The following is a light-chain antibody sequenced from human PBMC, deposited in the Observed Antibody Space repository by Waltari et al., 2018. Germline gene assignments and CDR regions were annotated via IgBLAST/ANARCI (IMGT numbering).Light chain of an antibody. CDR1: SSDVGGYNY. CDR2: DVS. CDR3: CSYAGSYTYV. J-gene: IGLJ1*01. Sequence: QSALTQPRSVSGSPGQSVTISCTGTSSDVGGYNYVSWYQQNPGKAPKPMIYDVSKRPAGVPDRFSGSKSGNTASLTISGLQAEDEADYYCCSYAGSYTYVFGTGTKVTVL. V-gene: IGLV2-11*01.